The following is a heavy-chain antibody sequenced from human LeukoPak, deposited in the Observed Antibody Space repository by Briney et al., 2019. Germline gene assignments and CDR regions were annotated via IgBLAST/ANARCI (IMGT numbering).Heavy chain of an antibody. CDR2: INSDGSST. CDR3: ARAADDYGDYPDL. Sequence: QPGGSLRLSCAASGFTFSSYWMHWVRQAPGKGLVWVSRINSDGSSTSYADSVKGRFTISRDNAKNTLYLQMNSLRAEDTAVYYCARAADDYGDYPDLWGRGTLVTVSS. J-gene: IGHJ2*01. CDR1: GFTFSSYW. V-gene: IGHV3-74*01. D-gene: IGHD4-17*01.